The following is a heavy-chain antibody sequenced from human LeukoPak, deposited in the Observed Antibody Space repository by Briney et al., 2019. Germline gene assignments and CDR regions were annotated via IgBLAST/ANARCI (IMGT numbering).Heavy chain of an antibody. V-gene: IGHV3-15*01. D-gene: IGHD3-22*01. CDR2: IKSKTDGGTT. CDR1: GFTFSNTW. CDR3: IPRTTEMVVVSH. J-gene: IGHJ4*02. Sequence: GGSLRLSCAASGFTFSNTWTSWVRQAPGKGLEWVGRIKSKTDGGTTDYAAPVKGRFTISRDDSKNTLYLHMNSLTVEDTALYYCIPRTTEMVVVSHWGQGALVTVSS.